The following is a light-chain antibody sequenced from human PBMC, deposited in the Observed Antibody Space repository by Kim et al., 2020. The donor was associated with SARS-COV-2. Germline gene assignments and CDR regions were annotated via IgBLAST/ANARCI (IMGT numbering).Light chain of an antibody. CDR2: GVS. V-gene: IGKV3-20*01. CDR1: QSVDNNY. Sequence: EIVLTQSPGTLSLSPGEGATLSCRASQSVDNNYLAWYQHRPGQAPRLLISGVSSRATGIPDRFSGSGSVTDFTLIISRLEPEDSAVYYCHQYSSAPRTFGQGTKVEI. CDR3: HQYSSAPRT. J-gene: IGKJ1*01.